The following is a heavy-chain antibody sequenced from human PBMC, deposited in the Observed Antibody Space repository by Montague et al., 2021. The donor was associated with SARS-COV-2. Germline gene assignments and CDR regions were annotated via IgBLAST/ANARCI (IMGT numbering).Heavy chain of an antibody. V-gene: IGHV2-70*01. CDR3: ARISAWYSSGWSAFDY. Sequence: PALVKPTQTLTLTCTFSGFSFSTSGMCVSWIRQPPGKALEWLALIDWDDDKYYSTSLKTRLTISKDTSKNQVVLTMTNMDPVDTATYYCARISAWYSSGWSAFDYWGQGTLVTVSS. CDR2: IDWDDDK. CDR1: GFSFSTSGMC. J-gene: IGHJ4*02. D-gene: IGHD6-19*01.